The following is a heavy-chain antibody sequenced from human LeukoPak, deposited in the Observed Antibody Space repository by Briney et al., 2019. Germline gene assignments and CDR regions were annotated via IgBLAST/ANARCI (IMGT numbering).Heavy chain of an antibody. Sequence: PGESLKISCKGSGYKFNAYWIAWVRQMPGKGLELMGIIYPGDSDTRYSPSFQGQVTISADKSINTAYLQWSSLKASDTAMYYCARRGYCSGDGCFSHAFDIWGQGTMVTVSS. J-gene: IGHJ3*02. CDR2: IYPGDSDT. V-gene: IGHV5-51*01. CDR1: GYKFNAYW. CDR3: ARRGYCSGDGCFSHAFDI. D-gene: IGHD2-15*01.